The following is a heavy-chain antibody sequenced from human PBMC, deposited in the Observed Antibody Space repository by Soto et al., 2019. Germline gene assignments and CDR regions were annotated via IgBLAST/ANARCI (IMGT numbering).Heavy chain of an antibody. CDR1: GFTFSSYA. CDR3: ATSLASSGYPADC. Sequence: DVRLLESGGGLVQPGGSLRLSCAASGFTFSSYAMSWVRQAPGKGLEWVSTSSHSGDITYDADSVKGRFTTSRDNSHNTLFLQMKSLRAEDTALYYCATSLASSGYPADCWGQGTLVTVSS. CDR2: SSHSGDIT. J-gene: IGHJ4*02. V-gene: IGHV3-23*01. D-gene: IGHD3-22*01.